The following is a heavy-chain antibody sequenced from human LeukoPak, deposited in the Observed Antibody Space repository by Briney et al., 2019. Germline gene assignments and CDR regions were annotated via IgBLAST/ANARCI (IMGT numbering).Heavy chain of an antibody. D-gene: IGHD2-15*01. CDR1: GGSISSYY. Sequence: SETLSLTCIVSGGSISSYYWSWIRQPPGKGQEWIGYIYYSGSTNYNPSLKSRVTISVDTSKNKFSLKLSSVTAADTAVYYCARRRYCSGGSCYSDWFDPWGQGTLVTVSS. J-gene: IGHJ5*02. CDR3: ARRRYCSGGSCYSDWFDP. V-gene: IGHV4-59*08. CDR2: IYYSGST.